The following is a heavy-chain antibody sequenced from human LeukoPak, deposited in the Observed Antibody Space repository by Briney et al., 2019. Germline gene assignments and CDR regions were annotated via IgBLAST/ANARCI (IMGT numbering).Heavy chain of an antibody. J-gene: IGHJ4*02. CDR3: ARGGVGINY. D-gene: IGHD7-27*01. Sequence: SETLSLTCAVYGGSFSGYYWSWIRQPPGKGLEWIGEINHSGSTNYNPSLKSRVTISVDTSKNQFSLKLSSVTAADTAAYYCARGGVGINYWGQGTLVTVSS. CDR2: INHSGST. CDR1: GGSFSGYY. V-gene: IGHV4-34*01.